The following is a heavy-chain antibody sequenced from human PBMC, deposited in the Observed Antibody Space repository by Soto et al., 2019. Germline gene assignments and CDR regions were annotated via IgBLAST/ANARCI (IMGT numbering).Heavy chain of an antibody. Sequence: SETLSLTCAVYGGSFSGCYWSWIRQPPGKGLEWIGEINHSGSTNYNPSLKSRATISVDTSKNQFSLKLSSVTAADTAVYYCARGHLTNWFDPWGQGTLVTVSS. CDR2: INHSGST. J-gene: IGHJ5*02. CDR3: ARGHLTNWFDP. D-gene: IGHD7-27*01. V-gene: IGHV4-34*01. CDR1: GGSFSGCY.